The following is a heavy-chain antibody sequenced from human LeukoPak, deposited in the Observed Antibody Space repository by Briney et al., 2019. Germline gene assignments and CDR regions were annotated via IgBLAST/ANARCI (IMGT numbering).Heavy chain of an antibody. CDR3: VKLPDYYYGMDV. CDR1: GFTFSSYW. CDR2: IKYDGSEK. J-gene: IGHJ6*02. Sequence: GGSLRLSCAASGFTFSSYWMTWVRQAPGKGLEWVANIKYDGSEKYFVDSVKGRFTISRDNAKNLLHLQMNSLRAEDTAVYYCVKLPDYYYGMDVWGQGTTVTVSS. D-gene: IGHD1-26*01. V-gene: IGHV3-7*01.